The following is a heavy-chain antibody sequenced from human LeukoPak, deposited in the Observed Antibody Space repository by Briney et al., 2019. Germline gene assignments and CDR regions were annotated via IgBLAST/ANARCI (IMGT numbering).Heavy chain of an antibody. J-gene: IGHJ4*02. CDR2: IFFDGSMQ. Sequence: GGSLRLSCAASGFTFSSYAMIWVRQAPGKGLEWVAVIFFDGSMQYFADSVKGRFTISRDSSKNTLYLQMNSLRAEDTAVYYCARNYYDRSGYSDTFDYWGQGTLVTVSS. CDR1: GFTFSSYA. CDR3: ARNYYDRSGYSDTFDY. D-gene: IGHD3-22*01. V-gene: IGHV3-30*04.